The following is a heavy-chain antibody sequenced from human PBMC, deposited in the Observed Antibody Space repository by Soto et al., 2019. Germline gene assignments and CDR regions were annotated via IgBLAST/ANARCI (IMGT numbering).Heavy chain of an antibody. Sequence: GESLKISCKCSGYSFTKYWIGWVRQMPGKGLEWMGVIYPGDSDTIYIPSFQGQVTISADKSTSTAYLQWSSLKASDTAMYYCARHIYYDSRVGYFDFWGQGALVTVSS. CDR2: IYPGDSDT. J-gene: IGHJ4*02. V-gene: IGHV5-51*01. D-gene: IGHD3-22*01. CDR3: ARHIYYDSRVGYFDF. CDR1: GYSFTKYW.